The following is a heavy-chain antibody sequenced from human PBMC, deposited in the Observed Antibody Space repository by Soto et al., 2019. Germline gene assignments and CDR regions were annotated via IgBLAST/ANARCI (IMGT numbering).Heavy chain of an antibody. Sequence: QEQLVESGGGMVQPGGSLRLSCAVSGFTLDTYGMHWVRQAAGQGLEWVAVSWHDGRHLDYADSVRARFTVFRDDSKNTLFLEMNGLRGDDTAVYYCARDWGACTPGECYSHGFDLWGQGTLVTVSS. CDR3: ARDWGACTPGECYSHGFDL. J-gene: IGHJ3*01. V-gene: IGHV3-33*01. CDR1: GFTLDTYG. CDR2: SWHDGRHL. D-gene: IGHD2-21*01.